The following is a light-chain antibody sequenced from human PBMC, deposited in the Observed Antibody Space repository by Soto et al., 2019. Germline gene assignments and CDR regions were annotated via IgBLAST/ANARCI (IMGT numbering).Light chain of an antibody. V-gene: IGKV3-11*01. Sequence: GEIATLSCRTSQSVSRHLAWYQQKPGQAPRLLIYDASNRATGSPARFSGSGSGTDFTLTISSLEPEDLAVYSCQQRDIWIPVTLRGG. CDR1: QSVSRH. CDR2: DAS. J-gene: IGKJ4*01. CDR3: QQRDIWIPVT.